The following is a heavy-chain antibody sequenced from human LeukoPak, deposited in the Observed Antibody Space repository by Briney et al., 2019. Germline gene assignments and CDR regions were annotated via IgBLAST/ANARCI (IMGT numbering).Heavy chain of an antibody. J-gene: IGHJ5*02. Sequence: ASVKVSCKASGCTFTDYYMHWVRQAPGQGLEWMGWINPNSGGINYAQKFQGRVTMTRDTSISTAYMELSRLRSDDTAVYYCARDLVAGTGNWFDPWGQGILVTVSS. CDR1: GCTFTDYY. CDR3: ARDLVAGTGNWFDP. D-gene: IGHD6-19*01. CDR2: INPNSGGI. V-gene: IGHV1-2*02.